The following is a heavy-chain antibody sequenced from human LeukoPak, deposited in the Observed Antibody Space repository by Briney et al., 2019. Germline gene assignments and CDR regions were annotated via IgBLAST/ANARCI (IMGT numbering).Heavy chain of an antibody. D-gene: IGHD3-16*02. CDR3: ARDYDYVWGGYRLEPFDY. Sequence: ASVKVSCKASGYTFTNYGISWVRQAPGQGLEWMGWISVYNGNTNYAQKFQGRVTMTTDTSTSTVYLEVRSLRSDDTAVYYCARDYDYVWGGYRLEPFDYWGQGTLVTVSS. CDR2: ISVYNGNT. J-gene: IGHJ4*02. CDR1: GYTFTNYG. V-gene: IGHV1-18*01.